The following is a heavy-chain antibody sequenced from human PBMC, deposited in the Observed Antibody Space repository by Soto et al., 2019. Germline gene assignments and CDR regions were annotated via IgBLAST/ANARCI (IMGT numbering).Heavy chain of an antibody. V-gene: IGHV4-61*05. CDR2: IYYSGTTT. J-gene: IGHJ4*02. Sequence: PSETLSLTCTVSGGSIRSSSYYWGWIRQPPGKGLEWMGYIYYSGTTTNYNPSLKSRVTLSVDTSKNQFSLKLSSVTAADTAVYYCARLGGSYAVPHFDYWGQGTLVTVSS. CDR1: GGSIRSSSYY. CDR3: ARLGGSYAVPHFDY. D-gene: IGHD1-26*01.